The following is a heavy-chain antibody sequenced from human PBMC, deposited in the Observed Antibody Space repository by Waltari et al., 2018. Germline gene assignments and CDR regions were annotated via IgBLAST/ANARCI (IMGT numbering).Heavy chain of an antibody. CDR3: ARAGPPPVLWFGELLYSPHYYYYMDV. J-gene: IGHJ6*03. Sequence: QVQLQQWGAGLLKPSETLSLTCAVYGGSFSGYYWSWIRQPPGKGLEWIGEINHSGSTNYNPSLKSRVTISVDTSKNQFSLKLSSVTAADTAVYYCARAGPPPVLWFGELLYSPHYYYYMDVWGKGTTVTVSS. CDR2: INHSGST. V-gene: IGHV4-34*01. CDR1: GGSFSGYY. D-gene: IGHD3-10*01.